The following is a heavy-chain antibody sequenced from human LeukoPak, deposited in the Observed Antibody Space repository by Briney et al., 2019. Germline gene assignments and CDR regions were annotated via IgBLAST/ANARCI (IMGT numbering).Heavy chain of an antibody. CDR2: IYHSGST. Sequence: PSETLSLTCTVSGFSIRSDSYWGWIRQPPGKGLEWIGQIYHSGSTTYNPSLKSRVTMSVDTSKNQFSLKVSSVTAADTAVYYCARVFDSGSQAYFYYMDVWGKGTTVTIFS. D-gene: IGHD3-10*01. J-gene: IGHJ6*03. CDR3: ARVFDSGSQAYFYYMDV. CDR1: GFSIRSDSY. V-gene: IGHV4-38-2*02.